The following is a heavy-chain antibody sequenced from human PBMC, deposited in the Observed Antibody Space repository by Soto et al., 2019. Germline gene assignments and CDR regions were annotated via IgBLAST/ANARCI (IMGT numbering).Heavy chain of an antibody. CDR3: AREMRGPGPYSSSWGCFDY. J-gene: IGHJ4*02. V-gene: IGHV3-33*01. D-gene: IGHD6-6*01. CDR2: IWYDGSNK. Sequence: GGSLRLSCAASGFTFSSYGMHWVRQAPGKGLEWVAVIWYDGSNKYYADSVKGRFTISRDNSKNTLYLQMNSLRAEDTAVYYCAREMRGPGPYSSSWGCFDYWGQGTLVTVSS. CDR1: GFTFSSYG.